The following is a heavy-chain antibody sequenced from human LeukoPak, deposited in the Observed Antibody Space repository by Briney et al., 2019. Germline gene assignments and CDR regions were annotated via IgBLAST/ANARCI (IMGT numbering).Heavy chain of an antibody. CDR2: ISAYNGNT. J-gene: IGHJ6*02. CDR1: GYTFTSYG. V-gene: IGHV1-18*01. Sequence: ASVKVSCKASGYTFTSYGISWVRQAPGQGLEWMGWISAYNGNTNYAQKLQGRVTMTTDTSTSTAYMELRSLRSDDTAVYYCARDRPRLNYYYYGMDAWGQGTTVTVSS. D-gene: IGHD6-6*01. CDR3: ARDRPRLNYYYYGMDA.